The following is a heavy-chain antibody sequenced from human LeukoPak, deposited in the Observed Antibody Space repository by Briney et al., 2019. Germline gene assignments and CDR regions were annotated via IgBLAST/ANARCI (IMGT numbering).Heavy chain of an antibody. J-gene: IGHJ4*02. V-gene: IGHV4-59*01. D-gene: IGHD7-27*01. CDR1: GGSISSYY. CDR3: ASNPNWGPYWDY. Sequence: SETLSLTCTVSGGSISSYYWSWIRQPPGKGLEWIGYIYYSGSTNYNPSLKSRVTISVDTSKNQFSLKLSSVTAADTAGYYCASNPNWGPYWDYWGQGTLVTVSS. CDR2: IYYSGST.